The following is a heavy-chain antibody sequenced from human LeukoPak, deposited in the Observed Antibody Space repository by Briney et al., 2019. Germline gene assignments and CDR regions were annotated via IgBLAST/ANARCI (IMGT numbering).Heavy chain of an antibody. CDR1: GGSFSGYY. D-gene: IGHD3-10*01. Sequence: SETLSLTCAVYGGSFSGYYWSWIRQPPGKGLEWIEEINHSGSTNYNPSLKSRVTISVDTSKNQFSLKLSSVTAADTAVYYCARGLERYYGSGSYYTDWFDPWGQGTLVTVSS. CDR2: INHSGST. CDR3: ARGLERYYGSGSYYTDWFDP. J-gene: IGHJ5*02. V-gene: IGHV4-34*01.